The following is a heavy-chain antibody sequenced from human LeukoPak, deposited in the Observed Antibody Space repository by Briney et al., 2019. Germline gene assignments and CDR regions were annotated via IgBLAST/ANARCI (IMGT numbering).Heavy chain of an antibody. CDR3: ARGKGQQLVPRWFDP. CDR2: INHSGST. J-gene: IGHJ5*02. CDR1: GGSFSGYY. Sequence: SETLSLTCAVYGGSFSGYYWSWIRQPPGKGLEWIGEINHSGSTNYNPSLKSRVTLPVDTSKNQFPLTMGPVTTPDTAVYYRARGKGQQLVPRWFDPWGQGTLVTVSS. V-gene: IGHV4-34*01. D-gene: IGHD6-6*01.